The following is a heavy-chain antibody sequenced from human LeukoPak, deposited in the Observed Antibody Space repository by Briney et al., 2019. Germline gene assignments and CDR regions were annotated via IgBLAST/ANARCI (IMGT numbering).Heavy chain of an antibody. J-gene: IGHJ4*02. CDR1: GFTFSSYS. V-gene: IGHV3-48*04. Sequence: GGSLRPSCAASGFTFSSYSMNWARQAPGKGLEWVSYISSSSSTIYYADSVKGRFTISRDNAKNSLYLQMNSLRAEDTAVYYCARGTLSSSSPLISWGQGTLVTVSP. CDR2: ISSSSSTI. CDR3: ARGTLSSSSPLIS. D-gene: IGHD6-6*01.